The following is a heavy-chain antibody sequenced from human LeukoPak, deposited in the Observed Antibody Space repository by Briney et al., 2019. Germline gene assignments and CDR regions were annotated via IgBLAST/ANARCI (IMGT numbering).Heavy chain of an antibody. J-gene: IGHJ5*02. CDR3: ARKRYCSSTSCYPPWFDP. V-gene: IGHV4-39*07. Sequence: PSETLSLTCTVSGGSISSSSYYWGWIRQPPGTGLEWIGSIYYSGSTYYNPSLKSRVTISLDTSKNQFSLKLSSVTAADTAVYYCARKRYCSSTSCYPPWFDPWGQGTLVTVSS. CDR2: IYYSGST. CDR1: GGSISSSSYY. D-gene: IGHD2-2*01.